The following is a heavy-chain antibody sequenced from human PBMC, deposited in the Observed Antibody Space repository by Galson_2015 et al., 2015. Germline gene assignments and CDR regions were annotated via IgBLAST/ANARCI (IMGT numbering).Heavy chain of an antibody. Sequence: SLRLSCAASGFTFNTYAMHWVRQAPGKGLEWVAAISKDGSEKYYADSVKGRLTVSRDNTRETLSLRMNSLRPDDTAVYSCARSHRTGLYDAFDIWGEGTGVSVSS. CDR1: GFTFNTYA. J-gene: IGHJ3*02. CDR2: ISKDGSEK. D-gene: IGHD3/OR15-3a*01. V-gene: IGHV3-30-3*01. CDR3: ARSHRTGLYDAFDI.